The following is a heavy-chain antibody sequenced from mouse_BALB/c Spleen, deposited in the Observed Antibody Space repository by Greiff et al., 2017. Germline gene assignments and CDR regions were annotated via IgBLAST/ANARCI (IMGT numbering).Heavy chain of an antibody. D-gene: IGHD2-1*01. CDR1: GYTFTSYW. CDR2: IYPGSGST. CDR3: TRSECYGNYVGAMDY. V-gene: IGHV1S22*01. J-gene: IGHJ4*01. Sequence: LQQPGSELVRPGASVKLSCKASGYTFTSYWMHWVKQRPGQGLEWIGNIYPGSGSTNYDEKFKSKATLTVDTSSSTAYMQLSSLTSEDSAVYYCTRSECYGNYVGAMDYWGQGTSVTVSS.